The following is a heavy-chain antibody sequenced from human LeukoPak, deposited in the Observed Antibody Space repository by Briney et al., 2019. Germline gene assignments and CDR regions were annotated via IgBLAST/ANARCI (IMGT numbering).Heavy chain of an antibody. V-gene: IGHV3-21*01. CDR1: GFTFSSYS. CDR2: ISSSSSYI. CDR3: ASGGYSYGYSGYYYGMDV. J-gene: IGHJ6*02. Sequence: GGSLRLSCAASGFTFSSYSMIWVRQAPGKGLEWVSSISSSSSYIYYADSVKGRFTISRDNAKNSLYLQMNSLRAEDTAVYYCASGGYSYGYSGYYYGMDVWGQGTTVTVSS. D-gene: IGHD5-18*01.